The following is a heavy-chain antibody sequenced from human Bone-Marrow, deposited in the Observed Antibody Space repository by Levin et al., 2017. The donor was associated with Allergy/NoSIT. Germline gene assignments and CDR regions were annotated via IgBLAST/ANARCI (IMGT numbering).Heavy chain of an antibody. CDR2: INAGGRT. J-gene: IGHJ4*02. CDR3: AKGWAYSSDPSAYIDY. Sequence: GESLKISCVASGFTLTNYAMNWVRQAPGRGLEWVSDINAGGRTFYPDSVKGRFTISRDSSKNTLYLQMNSLRAEDTAVYYCAKGWAYSSDPSAYIDYWGQGTLVSVSS. V-gene: IGHV3-23*01. CDR1: GFTLTNYA. D-gene: IGHD6-19*01.